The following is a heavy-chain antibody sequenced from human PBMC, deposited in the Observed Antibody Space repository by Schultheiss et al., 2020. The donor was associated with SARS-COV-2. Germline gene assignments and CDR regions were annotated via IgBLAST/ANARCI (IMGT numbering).Heavy chain of an antibody. CDR3: ARRDYYGSGKYY. CDR1: GFTFSSYA. Sequence: GGSLRLSCAASGFTFSSYAMHWVRQAPGKGLEWVSVIYSGGSTYYADSVKGRFTISRDNSKNTLYLQMNSLRAEDTAVYYCARRDYYGSGKYYWGQGTLVTVSS. CDR2: IYSGGST. D-gene: IGHD3-10*01. J-gene: IGHJ4*02. V-gene: IGHV3-66*01.